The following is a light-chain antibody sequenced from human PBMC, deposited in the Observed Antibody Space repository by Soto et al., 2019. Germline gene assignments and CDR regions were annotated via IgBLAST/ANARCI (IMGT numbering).Light chain of an antibody. CDR1: QSINSY. CDR2: AAS. V-gene: IGKV1-39*01. Sequence: DIQMTQSPSSLSASVGDRVTITCRASQSINSYLNWYQQKPGKAPKLLIYAASSLQSGVPSRFSGSGSGTDFTLTISSLQPEDFATYYCQQSYSTRCTFGQGTKLEIK. CDR3: QQSYSTRCT. J-gene: IGKJ2*02.